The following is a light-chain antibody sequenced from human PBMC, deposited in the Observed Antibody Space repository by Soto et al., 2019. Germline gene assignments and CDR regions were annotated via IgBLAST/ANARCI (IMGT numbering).Light chain of an antibody. CDR2: EFS. V-gene: IGLV2-14*01. Sequence: QSFLTHPASLSGYPGQSITISCNVTSSDVGGYNYVSWYQQVPVKTPKLMIYEFSNRPSGVSNRFSGSKSGNTASLTISGLQSEDEADYYCSSFAGSGTAYFVFGTGTKVTVL. J-gene: IGLJ1*01. CDR1: SSDVGGYNY. CDR3: SSFAGSGTAYFV.